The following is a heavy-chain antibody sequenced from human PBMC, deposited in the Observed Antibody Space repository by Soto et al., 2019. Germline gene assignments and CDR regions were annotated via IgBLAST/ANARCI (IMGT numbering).Heavy chain of an antibody. D-gene: IGHD3-10*01. CDR2: ISSSSSYI. V-gene: IGHV3-21*01. Sequence: EVQLVESGGGLVKPGGSLRLSCATSGFTFSSYSMNWVRQAPGKGLEWVSSISSSSSYIYYADSVKGRFTISRDNAKNSLYLQMNSLRAEDTVVYYCARDTYYYGSGSYSPWGQGTLVTVSA. CDR3: ARDTYYYGSGSYSP. J-gene: IGHJ5*02. CDR1: GFTFSSYS.